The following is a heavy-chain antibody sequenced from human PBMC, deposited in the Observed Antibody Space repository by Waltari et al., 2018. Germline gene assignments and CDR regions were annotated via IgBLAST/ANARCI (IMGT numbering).Heavy chain of an antibody. J-gene: IGHJ3*02. CDR1: GYSMRSGYY. Sequence: QVQLQESGPGLAKSSETLSLTCDVSGYSMRSGYYWGWIRQPPRKGLEWLASIYQIGSTYYNPSLRSLVTISVDTSRKQFSLEMTSVTATDTATYYCVAAKEYYYDGSGDDAFETWGQGTLVTVSS. CDR3: VAAKEYYYDGSGDDAFET. D-gene: IGHD3-22*01. CDR2: IYQIGST. V-gene: IGHV4-38-2*01.